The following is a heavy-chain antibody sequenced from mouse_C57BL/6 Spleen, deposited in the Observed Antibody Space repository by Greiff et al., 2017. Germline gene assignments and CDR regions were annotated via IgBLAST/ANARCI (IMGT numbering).Heavy chain of an antibody. D-gene: IGHD2-1*01. J-gene: IGHJ2*01. CDR3: ARYDYGNYVFFDY. V-gene: IGHV1-82*01. CDR2: MYPGDGDT. Sequence: QVQLKHSGPELVKPGASVKISCKVSGYAFSSSWMNWVKQRPGKGLAWIGRMYPGDGDTNYNGKFKGKATLTADQSSSTAYMQLSSLTSEDSAVYFCARYDYGNYVFFDYWGQGTTLTVSS. CDR1: GYAFSSSW.